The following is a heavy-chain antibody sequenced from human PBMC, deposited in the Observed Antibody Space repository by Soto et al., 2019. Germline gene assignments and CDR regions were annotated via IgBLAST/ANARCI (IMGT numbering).Heavy chain of an antibody. J-gene: IGHJ4*02. Sequence: QVQLVQSGAEVKKPGSSVKVSCKASGGTFNTFAVSWVRQAPGQGLEWMGGIIPIFGPANYAQKFQGRVTTTADKSTSTAYMELRNLRSEDTAAYYCVRAAKRYFDYWGQGTLVTVSS. CDR2: IIPIFGPA. CDR1: GGTFNTFA. V-gene: IGHV1-69*06. CDR3: VRAAKRYFDY.